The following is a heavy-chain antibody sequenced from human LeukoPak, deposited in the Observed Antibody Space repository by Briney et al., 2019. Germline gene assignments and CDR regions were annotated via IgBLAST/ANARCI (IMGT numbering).Heavy chain of an antibody. Sequence: SETLSLTCTVSGGSISSYYWSWIRQPPGKGLEWIGYIYTSGSTNYNPSLKSRVTISVDTSKNQFSLKLSSVTAADTAVYYCARAGRGAAGNNWFDPWGQGTLVTVS. CDR2: IYTSGST. CDR1: GGSISSYY. D-gene: IGHD6-13*01. CDR3: ARAGRGAAGNNWFDP. J-gene: IGHJ5*02. V-gene: IGHV4-4*09.